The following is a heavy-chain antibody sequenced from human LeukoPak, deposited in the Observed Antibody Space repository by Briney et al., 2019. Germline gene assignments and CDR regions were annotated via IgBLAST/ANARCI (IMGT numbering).Heavy chain of an antibody. J-gene: IGHJ4*02. CDR3: ARGNGSGSNPSDH. Sequence: SVKVSCKASGGTFSSYAINWVRQAPGQGLKWMGGIIPIFGTANYAQKFQGRVTITADKSTSTAYMELSSLRSEDTAVYYCARGNGSGSNPSDHWGQGTLVTVSS. CDR1: GGTFSSYA. D-gene: IGHD3-10*01. V-gene: IGHV1-69*06. CDR2: IIPIFGTA.